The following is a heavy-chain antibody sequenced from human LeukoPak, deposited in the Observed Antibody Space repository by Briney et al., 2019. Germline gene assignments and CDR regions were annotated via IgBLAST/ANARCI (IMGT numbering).Heavy chain of an antibody. J-gene: IGHJ4*02. Sequence: ASVSLTCTASGYTFTSYDISWVRQATGQGLEWLGWIHPISGDTGYAQKFQGRITFTIDISISTTYMEVSGLRAEDTAVYYCGRGRAGFCLDSWGQGTLVTVS. CDR2: IHPISGDT. V-gene: IGHV1-8*03. CDR3: GRGRAGFCLDS. CDR1: GYTFTSYD.